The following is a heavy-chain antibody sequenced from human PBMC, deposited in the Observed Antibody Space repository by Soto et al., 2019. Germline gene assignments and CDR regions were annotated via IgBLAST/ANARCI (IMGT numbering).Heavy chain of an antibody. Sequence: SQTLSLTCVISGESASTNSAAWNWIRQSPSRGLEWLGRTYYRSKWFNDYAVSVKSRITINPDTSKNQFSLQLNSVTPEDTAVYYCASESVWRQLGYLFAYWGQGSLVIGSS. V-gene: IGHV6-1*01. CDR3: ASESVWRQLGYLFAY. D-gene: IGHD6-13*01. CDR2: TYYRSKWFN. J-gene: IGHJ4*02. CDR1: GESASTNSAA.